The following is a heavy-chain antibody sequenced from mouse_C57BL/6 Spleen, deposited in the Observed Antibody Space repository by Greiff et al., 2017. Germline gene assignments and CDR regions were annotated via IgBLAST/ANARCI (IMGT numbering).Heavy chain of an antibody. CDR1: GYTFTSYW. J-gene: IGHJ2*01. CDR3: ARVYYYGSSLDY. Sequence: QVQLQQPGAELVRPGSSVKLSCKASGYTFTSYWMDWVKQRPGQGLEWIGNIYPSDSETHYNQKFKDKATLTVDKSSSTAYMQLSSLTSEDSAVYYCARVYYYGSSLDYWGQGTTLTVSS. D-gene: IGHD1-1*01. V-gene: IGHV1-61*01. CDR2: IYPSDSET.